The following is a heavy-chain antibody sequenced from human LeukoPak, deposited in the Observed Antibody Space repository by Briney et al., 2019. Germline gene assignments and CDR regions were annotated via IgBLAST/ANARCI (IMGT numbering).Heavy chain of an antibody. J-gene: IGHJ4*02. D-gene: IGHD4-17*01. CDR3: ARGNKDYGDYARGLSDY. CDR2: MNPNSGIT. CDR1: GYTFTSFD. Sequence: ASVKVSCKASGYTFTSFDVNWVRQATGQGLEWMGWMNPNSGITGYAQKFQGRVTMTRNTSITTAYMELSSLRSEDTAVYYCARGNKDYGDYARGLSDYWGQGTLVTVSS. V-gene: IGHV1-8*01.